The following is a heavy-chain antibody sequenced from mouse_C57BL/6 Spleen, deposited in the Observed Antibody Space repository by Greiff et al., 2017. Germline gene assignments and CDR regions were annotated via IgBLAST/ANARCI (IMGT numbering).Heavy chain of an antibody. CDR1: GYTFTSYT. CDR2: INPSSGYP. D-gene: IGHD4-1*01. CDR3: ARNWDSYAMDY. J-gene: IGHJ4*01. V-gene: IGHV1-4*01. Sequence: VQLQQSGAELARPGASVKMSCKASGYTFTSYTMHWVKQRPGQGLEWIGYINPSSGYPKYNQKFKDKATLTADKSSSTAYMQLSSLTSEDSAVYYCARNWDSYAMDYWGQGTSVTVSS.